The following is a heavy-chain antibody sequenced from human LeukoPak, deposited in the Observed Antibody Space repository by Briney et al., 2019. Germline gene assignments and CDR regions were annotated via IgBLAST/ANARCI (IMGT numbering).Heavy chain of an antibody. V-gene: IGHV1-69*04. Sequence: ASVKVSCKASGGTFSSYAISWVRQAPGQGLEWMGRIIPILGIANYAQKFQGRVTITADKSTSTAYMELSSLRSEDTAVYYCARGTYDFWSGYNWFDPWGQGTLVTVSS. CDR2: IIPILGIA. D-gene: IGHD3-3*01. CDR1: GGTFSSYA. CDR3: ARGTYDFWSGYNWFDP. J-gene: IGHJ5*02.